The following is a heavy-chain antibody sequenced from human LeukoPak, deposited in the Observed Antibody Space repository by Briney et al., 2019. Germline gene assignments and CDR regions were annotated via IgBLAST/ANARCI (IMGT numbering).Heavy chain of an antibody. CDR2: IYPGDSDT. J-gene: IGHJ4*02. Sequence: GASLNISCTGSGYIFVIYRTGWVRQMPGKSLEWMGSIYPGDSDTRYSPSFQGQVTISADKSISTAYLQLSSLKASDTAIYYCARHTGRYFDSWGQGTLVTVSS. V-gene: IGHV5-51*01. CDR3: ARHTGRYFDS. D-gene: IGHD1-14*01. CDR1: GYIFVIYR.